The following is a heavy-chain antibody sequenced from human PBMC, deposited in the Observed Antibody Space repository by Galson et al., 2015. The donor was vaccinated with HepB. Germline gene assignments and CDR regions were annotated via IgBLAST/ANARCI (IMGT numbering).Heavy chain of an antibody. J-gene: IGHJ4*02. CDR1: GFTFSSYS. Sequence: SLRLSCAASGFTFSSYSMNWVRQAPGKGLEWVSYISSSSSTIYYADSVKGRFTISRDNAKNSLYLQMNSLRAEDTAVYYCARALELRDGYKLAYWGQGTLVTVSS. D-gene: IGHD5-24*01. V-gene: IGHV3-48*01. CDR3: ARALELRDGYKLAY. CDR2: ISSSSSTI.